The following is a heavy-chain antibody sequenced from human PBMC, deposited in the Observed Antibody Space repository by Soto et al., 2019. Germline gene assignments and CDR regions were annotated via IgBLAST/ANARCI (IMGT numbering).Heavy chain of an antibody. CDR3: ARVWDFWSGSQVYNWFDP. CDR1: GGSFSGYY. V-gene: IGHV4-34*01. CDR2: INHSGST. J-gene: IGHJ5*02. D-gene: IGHD3-3*01. Sequence: PSETLSITCAVYGGSFSGYYWSWISPPQGKGLEWIGEINHSGSTNYNPSLKSRVTISVDTSKNQFSLKLSSVTAADTAVYYCARVWDFWSGSQVYNWFDPWGQGTLVSLSS.